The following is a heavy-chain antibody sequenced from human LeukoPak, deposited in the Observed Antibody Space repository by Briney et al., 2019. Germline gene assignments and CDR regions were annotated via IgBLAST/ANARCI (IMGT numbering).Heavy chain of an antibody. CDR1: GFTFSVHY. Sequence: GGSLRLSCAASGFTFSVHYMDWVRQAPGKGLEWVGFIRSKAYGGTTEYAASVKGRFTISRDDSKSIAYLQMNSLKTEDTAVYYCTREREWELRHDYYYYGMDVWGQGTTVTVSS. CDR3: TREREWELRHDYYYYGMDV. CDR2: IRSKAYGGTT. D-gene: IGHD1-26*01. V-gene: IGHV3-49*04. J-gene: IGHJ6*02.